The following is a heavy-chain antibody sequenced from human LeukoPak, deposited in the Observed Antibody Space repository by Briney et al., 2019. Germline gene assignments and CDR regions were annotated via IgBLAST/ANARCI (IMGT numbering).Heavy chain of an antibody. D-gene: IGHD2-2*02. CDR3: ARGPYTSTVY. CDR1: GFTFSNAW. J-gene: IGHJ4*02. CDR2: IKSKTDGGTT. Sequence: GGSLRLSCAASGFTFSNAWMSWVRQAPGKGLEWVGRIKSKTDGGTTDYAAPVKGRFTISRDNAKNSLYLQMNSLRAEDTAVYYCARGPYTSTVYWGQGTLVTVSS. V-gene: IGHV3-15*01.